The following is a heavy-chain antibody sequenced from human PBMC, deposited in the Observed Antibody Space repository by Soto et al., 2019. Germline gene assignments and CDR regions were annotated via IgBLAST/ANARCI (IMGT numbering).Heavy chain of an antibody. CDR2: IYYSGST. D-gene: IGHD3-10*01. CDR1: GGSISSSSYY. J-gene: IGHJ5*02. V-gene: IGHV4-39*01. CDR3: ASPFYYGSGMVFAP. Sequence: QLQLQESGPGLVKPSETLSLTCTVSGGSISSSSYYWGWIRQPPGKGLEWIGSIYYSGSTYYNPSPKTRVPIXVXTXXHQFSLKLSSVTAADTAVYYCASPFYYGSGMVFAPWGQGTLVTVSS.